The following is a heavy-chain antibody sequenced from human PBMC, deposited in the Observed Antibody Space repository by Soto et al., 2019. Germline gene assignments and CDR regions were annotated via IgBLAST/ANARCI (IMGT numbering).Heavy chain of an antibody. CDR3: ARVSGHGGNHPPFDY. CDR2: INHSGST. V-gene: IGHV4-34*01. CDR1: GGSFSGYY. D-gene: IGHD2-15*01. Sequence: PSETLSLTCAVYGGSFSGYYWSWIRQPPGKGLEWIGEINHSGSTNYNPPLKSRVTISVDTSKNQFSLKLSSVTAADTAVYYCARVSGHGGNHPPFDYWGQGTLVTVSS. J-gene: IGHJ4*02.